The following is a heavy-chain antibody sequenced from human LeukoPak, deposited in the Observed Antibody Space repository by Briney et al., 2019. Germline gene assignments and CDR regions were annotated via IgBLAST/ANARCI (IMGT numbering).Heavy chain of an antibody. Sequence: GGTLRLSCAASGFTFSSYGMSWVRQAPGKGLEWVSAISGSGGSTYYADSVKGRFTISRDNSKNTLYLQMNSLRAEDTAVYYCAKVFTLVATMFSRENYFDYWGQGTLVTVSS. CDR3: AKVFTLVATMFSRENYFDY. J-gene: IGHJ4*02. V-gene: IGHV3-23*01. D-gene: IGHD5-12*01. CDR2: ISGSGGST. CDR1: GFTFSSYG.